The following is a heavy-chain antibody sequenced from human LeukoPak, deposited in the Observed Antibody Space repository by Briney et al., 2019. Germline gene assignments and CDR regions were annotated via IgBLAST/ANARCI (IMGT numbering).Heavy chain of an antibody. V-gene: IGHV3-30*03. CDR2: ISYDGSNK. Sequence: PGGSLRLSCAASGFTFSSYGMHWVRQAPGKGLEWVAVISYDGSNKYYADSVKDRFTISRDNSKNTLYLQMNSLRAEDTAVYYCASDLARDDDAFDIWGQGTMVTVSS. CDR1: GFTFSSYG. CDR3: ASDLARDDDAFDI. J-gene: IGHJ3*02.